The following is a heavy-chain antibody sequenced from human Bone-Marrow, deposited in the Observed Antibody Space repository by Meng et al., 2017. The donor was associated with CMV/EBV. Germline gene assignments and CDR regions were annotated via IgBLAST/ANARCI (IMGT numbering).Heavy chain of an antibody. CDR2: IYYSGST. CDR1: GGSVSSGSYY. CDR3: ARGSRTTVTRYYYYYYGMDV. Sequence: SETLSLTCTVSGGSVSSGSYYWSWIRQPPGKGLEWIGYIYYSGSTNYNPSLKSRVTISVDTSKNQFSLKLSSVTAADTAVYYCARGSRTTVTRYYYYYYGMDVWGQGTTVTVSS. J-gene: IGHJ6*02. V-gene: IGHV4-61*01. D-gene: IGHD4-11*01.